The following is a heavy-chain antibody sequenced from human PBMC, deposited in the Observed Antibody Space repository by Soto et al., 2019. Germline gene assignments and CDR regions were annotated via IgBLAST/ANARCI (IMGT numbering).Heavy chain of an antibody. D-gene: IGHD4-4*01. CDR1: GGSINSNNYY. V-gene: IGHV4-39*01. J-gene: IGHJ4*02. CDR3: ETVLVAPPRHTDFDS. CDR2: IFFDGST. Sequence: SETLSLTCTVSGGSINSNNYYWAWIRQPPGKGLTWIAGIFFDGSTYYNTSLKSRVTISRDTSKNQFSLRLTSMTAADTAVYSCETVLVAPPRHTDFDSWGQGTRVTASS.